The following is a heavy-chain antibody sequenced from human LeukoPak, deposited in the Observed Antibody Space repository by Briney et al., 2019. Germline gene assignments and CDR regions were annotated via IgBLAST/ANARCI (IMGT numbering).Heavy chain of an antibody. CDR2: IHYSGRT. J-gene: IGHJ4*02. Sequence: PSETLSLTCPVSGGSISSSDHYWGWIRQPPEKGLEWIGSIHYSGRTSYNPSLKSRVTISIDASKNQFSLRLNSVTAADAAVYYCARRDSPSMFDYWGQGTLVTVSS. CDR1: GGSISSSDHY. CDR3: ARRDSPSMFDY. D-gene: IGHD2-21*01. V-gene: IGHV4-39*01.